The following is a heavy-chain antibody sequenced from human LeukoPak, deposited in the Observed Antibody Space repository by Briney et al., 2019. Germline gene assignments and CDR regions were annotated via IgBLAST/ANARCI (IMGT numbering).Heavy chain of an antibody. Sequence: GGSLRLSCAASGFTFSSYAMHWVRQAPGKGLEWVAVISYDGSNKDYADSVKGRFTISRDNSKNTLYLQMNSLRAEDTAVYYCASVQEKYSSGWVSGYVYWGQGTLVTVSS. CDR1: GFTFSSYA. CDR3: ASVQEKYSSGWVSGYVY. CDR2: ISYDGSNK. D-gene: IGHD6-19*01. V-gene: IGHV3-30-3*01. J-gene: IGHJ4*02.